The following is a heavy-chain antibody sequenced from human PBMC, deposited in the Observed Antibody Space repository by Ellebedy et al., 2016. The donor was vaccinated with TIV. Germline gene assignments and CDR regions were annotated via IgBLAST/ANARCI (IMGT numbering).Heavy chain of an antibody. J-gene: IGHJ6*02. CDR2: INAGNGNT. CDR3: ARLPCGGDCPYYYYYYGMDV. D-gene: IGHD2-21*02. CDR1: GYTFTSYG. Sequence: ASVKVSCKASGYTFTSYGISWVRQTPGQRLEWMGWINAGNGNTKYSQKFQGRVTMTTDTSTSTAYMELRSLRSDDTAVYYCARLPCGGDCPYYYYYYGMDVWGQGTTVTVSS. V-gene: IGHV1-18*01.